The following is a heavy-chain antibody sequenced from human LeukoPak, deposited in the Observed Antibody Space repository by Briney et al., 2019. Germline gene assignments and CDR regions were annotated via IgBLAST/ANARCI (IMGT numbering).Heavy chain of an antibody. D-gene: IGHD7-27*01. Sequence: SETLSLTCVVYGGAFSVYYWSWMRQPPGKGLEWIGEINHSGSTNYNPSLKSRVTISVDTSKIQFSLKLSSVTAADTAVYYCTRWKLGDWYFDLWGRGTLVTVSS. CDR3: TRWKLGDWYFDL. J-gene: IGHJ2*01. CDR2: INHSGST. V-gene: IGHV4-34*01. CDR1: GGAFSVYY.